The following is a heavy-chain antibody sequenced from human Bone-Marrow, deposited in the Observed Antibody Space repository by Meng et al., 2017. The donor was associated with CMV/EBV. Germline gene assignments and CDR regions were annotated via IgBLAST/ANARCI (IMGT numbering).Heavy chain of an antibody. CDR3: ARGTNWGFDY. CDR2: IYYSGST. CDR1: GGPISSSSYY. J-gene: IGHJ4*02. Sequence: SELLSLTCTVPGGPISSSSYYWGWIRQPPGKGLEWIGSIYYSGSTYYNPSLKSRVTISVDTSKNQFSLKLSSVTAADTAVYYCARGTNWGFDYWGQGTLVTVSS. V-gene: IGHV4-39*01. D-gene: IGHD3-16*01.